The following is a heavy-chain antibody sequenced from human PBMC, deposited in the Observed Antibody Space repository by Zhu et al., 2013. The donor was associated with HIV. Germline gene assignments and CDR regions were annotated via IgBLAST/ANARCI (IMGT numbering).Heavy chain of an antibody. D-gene: IGHD5-12*01. CDR1: GGTFSSYA. CDR3: ARDREMATINWFDP. V-gene: IGHV1-69*01. J-gene: IGHJ5*02. Sequence: QVQLVQSGAEVKKPGSSVRVSCKASGGTFSSYAISWVRQAPGQGLEWMGGIIPMFGTANYAQKFQGRVTIIADESTSTAYMELSSLRSEDTAVYYCARDREMATINWFDPWGQGTLVTVSS. CDR2: IIPMFGTA.